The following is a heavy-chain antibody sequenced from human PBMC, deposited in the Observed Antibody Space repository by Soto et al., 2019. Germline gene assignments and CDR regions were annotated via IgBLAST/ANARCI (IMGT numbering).Heavy chain of an antibody. V-gene: IGHV3-64*04. Sequence: PRGSLRLSSSASGVTFSIYAMHWSRQAPGKGLEYVSTISGSGGSTYYADSVKGRFTISRDNSKNTLYLQMNSLRAEDTAVYYCAKDGYFYASASYANWGKGILVTV. CDR2: ISGSGGST. J-gene: IGHJ4*02. CDR1: GVTFSIYA. D-gene: IGHD3-10*01. CDR3: AKDGYFYASASYAN.